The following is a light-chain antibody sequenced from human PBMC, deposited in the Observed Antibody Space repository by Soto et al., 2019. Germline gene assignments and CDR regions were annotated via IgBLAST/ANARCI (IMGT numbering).Light chain of an antibody. V-gene: IGKV1-9*01. J-gene: IGKJ5*01. CDR2: TAS. Sequence: DIQLTQSPSFLSASLGDRVTITCRASQGISSYLAWYQQKPGKAPNLLIHTASTLQSGVPSRFSGSGSGTECTLTISSLKKEDCATYYCQQRNSYTITFGQGTRLENK. CDR1: QGISSY. CDR3: QQRNSYTIT.